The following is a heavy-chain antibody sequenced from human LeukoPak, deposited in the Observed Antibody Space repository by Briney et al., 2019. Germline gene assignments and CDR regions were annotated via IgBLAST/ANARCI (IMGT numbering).Heavy chain of an antibody. Sequence: GGTLRLSCAASGFSINSYWMSWVRQASGKGLEWLATIKEDGSAKYYVDSVKGRFTISRDNAKNSLGLQMNSLRAEDTAVYYCAGDTLATWGQGTLVTVSS. CDR1: GFSINSYW. CDR3: AGDTLAT. V-gene: IGHV3-7*01. CDR2: IKEDGSAK. J-gene: IGHJ5*02.